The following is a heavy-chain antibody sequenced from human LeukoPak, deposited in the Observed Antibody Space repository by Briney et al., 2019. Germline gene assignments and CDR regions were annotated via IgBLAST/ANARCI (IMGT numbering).Heavy chain of an antibody. J-gene: IGHJ5*02. Sequence: GGSLRLSCAASGFTFSSYSMNWVRQAPGKGLEWVSSISSSSSHIYYADSVKGRFTISRDNAKNSLYLQMNSLRAEDTAVYYCARDSAEDSSSSRFDPWGQGTLVTVSS. CDR3: ARDSAEDSSSSRFDP. D-gene: IGHD6-6*01. V-gene: IGHV3-21*01. CDR1: GFTFSSYS. CDR2: ISSSSSHI.